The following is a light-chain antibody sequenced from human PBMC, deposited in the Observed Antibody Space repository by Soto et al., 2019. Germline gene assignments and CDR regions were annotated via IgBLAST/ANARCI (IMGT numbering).Light chain of an antibody. Sequence: PGTLSLSPGERATLSGRASQSVSRNLAWYQQKPGQAPRLLIYDASNRATGIPARFSGSGSGTDFTLTISSLQHEDFAVYDGQQRSNWTPTFGQGTRLEIK. CDR3: QQRSNWTPT. V-gene: IGKV3-11*01. J-gene: IGKJ5*01. CDR2: DAS. CDR1: QSVSRN.